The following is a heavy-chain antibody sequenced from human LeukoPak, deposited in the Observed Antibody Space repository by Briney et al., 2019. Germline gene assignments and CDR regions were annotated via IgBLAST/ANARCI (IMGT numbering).Heavy chain of an antibody. V-gene: IGHV3-74*01. CDR2: INSDGSST. J-gene: IGHJ4*02. D-gene: IGHD1-14*01. Sequence: GVSLRHSCAASGFTFSSYWMHWVRQAPGKGLVWVSRINSDGSSTSYADSVKGRFTISRDNAKNTLYLQMNSLRAEDTAVYYCARGGIGGYFDYWGQGTLVTVSS. CDR3: ARGGIGGYFDY. CDR1: GFTFSSYW.